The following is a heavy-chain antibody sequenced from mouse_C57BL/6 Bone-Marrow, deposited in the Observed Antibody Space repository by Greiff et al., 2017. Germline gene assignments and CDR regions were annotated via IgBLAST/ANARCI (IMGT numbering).Heavy chain of an antibody. J-gene: IGHJ4*01. V-gene: IGHV1-85*01. CDR2: ISPRDGST. Sequence: QVQLQQSGPELVKPGASVKLSCTASGFTFTSYDINWVKQRPGQGLEWIGWISPRDGSTKYNEKFKGPATLTVDTSSSTAYMELHSLTSEDAAVYFCARGLLYAMDYWGQGTSVTVSS. CDR3: ARGLLYAMDY. D-gene: IGHD2-12*01. CDR1: GFTFTSYD.